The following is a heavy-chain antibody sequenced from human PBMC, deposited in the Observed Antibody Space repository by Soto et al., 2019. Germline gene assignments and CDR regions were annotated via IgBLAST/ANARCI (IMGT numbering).Heavy chain of an antibody. V-gene: IGHV4-39*01. Sequence: QLRLQESGPGLVKPSETLSLTCSVSGASININTYYWGWIRQPPGKGLEWIGSFYYGGSTYYNPSLKSRVTISVDTSKNQFSLNLSSVTAADTAVYFCARMFHSRTLFKLDSWGQGTVVSVSS. CDR2: FYYGGST. D-gene: IGHD6-13*01. CDR1: GASININTYY. CDR3: ARMFHSRTLFKLDS. J-gene: IGHJ4*02.